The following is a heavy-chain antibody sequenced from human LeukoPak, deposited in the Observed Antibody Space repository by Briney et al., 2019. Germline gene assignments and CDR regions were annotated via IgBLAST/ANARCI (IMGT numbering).Heavy chain of an antibody. CDR1: GFTFSNYA. CDR3: ARLLSSQTDF. V-gene: IGHV3-23*01. CDR2: ISDSGGST. J-gene: IGHJ4*02. D-gene: IGHD2-21*01. Sequence: GGSLRLSCVASGFTFSNYAMSWVRQAPGKGLEWVSAISDSGGSTYHADSVKGRFTISRDNSKNTLYLQMNSLRAEDTAVYYCARLLSSQTDFWGQGALVTVSS.